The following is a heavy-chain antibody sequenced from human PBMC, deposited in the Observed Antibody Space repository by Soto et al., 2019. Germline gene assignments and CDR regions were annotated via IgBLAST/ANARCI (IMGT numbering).Heavy chain of an antibody. V-gene: IGHV3-23*01. Sequence: EVQLLESGGGLVQPGGSLRLSCAASGFTFSSYAMSWVRQAPGKGLEWVSAISGSGGSTYYADSVKGRFTISRDNSKNTLYLQMNSLRAEDTAVYYCAKDPVVVAATADAFDIWGQGTMVTVSS. J-gene: IGHJ3*02. CDR3: AKDPVVVAATADAFDI. D-gene: IGHD2-15*01. CDR1: GFTFSSYA. CDR2: ISGSGGST.